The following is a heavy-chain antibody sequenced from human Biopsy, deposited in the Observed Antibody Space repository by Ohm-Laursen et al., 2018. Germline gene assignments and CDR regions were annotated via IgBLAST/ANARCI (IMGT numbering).Heavy chain of an antibody. D-gene: IGHD4-11*01. CDR3: ARSNGYGDYRFDD. Sequence: SETLSLTCTVSGDSISSDFWSWIRQTPGKGLEWIGYISYTGDTNYNPSLESRITIPLDTSKNQFSLMLSSVTAADTAVYYCARSNGYGDYRFDDWGQGTLVTVAS. CDR2: ISYTGDT. V-gene: IGHV4-59*01. CDR1: GDSISSDF. J-gene: IGHJ4*02.